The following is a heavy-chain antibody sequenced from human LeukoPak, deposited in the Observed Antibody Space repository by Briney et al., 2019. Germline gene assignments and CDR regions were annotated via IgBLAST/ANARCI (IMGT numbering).Heavy chain of an antibody. CDR1: GGSISYYY. J-gene: IGHJ5*02. CDR3: APPPYYYEANGYSVA. V-gene: IGHV4-4*07. CDR2: IYTSGRT. D-gene: IGHD3-22*01. Sequence: SETLSLTCTVSGGSISYYYWNWIRQPAGKGLEWIGRIYTSGRTYYNPSLTSRVTISVDPSKNQFSLNLSSVTAADTAVYYCAPPPYYYEANGYSVAWGQGTLVTVSS.